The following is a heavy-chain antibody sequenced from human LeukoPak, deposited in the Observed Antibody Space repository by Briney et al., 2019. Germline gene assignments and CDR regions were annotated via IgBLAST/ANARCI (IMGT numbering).Heavy chain of an antibody. CDR3: ARDELHGPGLEW. V-gene: IGHV1-18*01. D-gene: IGHD3-3*01. J-gene: IGHJ4*02. Sequence: GASVKVSCKTSGYTFSSYAMHWVRQAPGQGLEWMGWISAYNGNTNYAQKLQGRVTMTTDTSTSTAYMELRSLRSDDTAVYYCARDELHGPGLEWWGQGTLVTVSS. CDR2: ISAYNGNT. CDR1: GYTFSSYA.